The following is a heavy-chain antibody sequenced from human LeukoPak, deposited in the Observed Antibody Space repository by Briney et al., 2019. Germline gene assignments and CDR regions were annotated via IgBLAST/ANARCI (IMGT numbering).Heavy chain of an antibody. CDR3: ARESPAAFDY. CDR1: GFTFSSYW. V-gene: IGHV3-7*01. J-gene: IGHJ4*02. D-gene: IGHD2-2*01. Sequence: GGSLRLSCAASGFTFSSYWRSWVRQAPGKGLEWVANIKQDGSEKYYVDSVKGRFTISRDNAKNSLYLQMNSLRAEDTAVYYCARESPAAFDYWGQGTLVTVSS. CDR2: IKQDGSEK.